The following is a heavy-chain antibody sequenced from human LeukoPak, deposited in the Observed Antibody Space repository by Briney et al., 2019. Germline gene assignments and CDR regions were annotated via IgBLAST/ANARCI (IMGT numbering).Heavy chain of an antibody. CDR2: ISSDGSYT. CDR3: AREYTGYDAF. J-gene: IGHJ4*02. V-gene: IGHV3-74*01. Sequence: LPGGSLRLSCAASGFTFSSYWMHWVRQAPGKGLVWVSRISSDGSYTTYADSVKGRFTISRDNAKNTLYLQMNSLRVEDTAVYYCAREYTGYDAFWGQGALVTVSS. D-gene: IGHD5-12*01. CDR1: GFTFSSYW.